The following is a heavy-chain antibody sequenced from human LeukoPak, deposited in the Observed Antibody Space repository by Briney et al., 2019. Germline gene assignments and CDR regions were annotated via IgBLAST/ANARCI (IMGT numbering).Heavy chain of an antibody. V-gene: IGHV1-18*01. CDR3: ARGPIVATITYYYYYMDV. D-gene: IGHD5-12*01. Sequence: ASVKVSCKASGGTFSNYAISWVRQAPGQGLEWMGWISAYNGNTNYAQKLQGRVTMTTDTSTSTAYMELRSLRSDDTAVYYCARGPIVATITYYYYYMDVWGKGTTVTVSS. CDR2: ISAYNGNT. J-gene: IGHJ6*03. CDR1: GGTFSNYA.